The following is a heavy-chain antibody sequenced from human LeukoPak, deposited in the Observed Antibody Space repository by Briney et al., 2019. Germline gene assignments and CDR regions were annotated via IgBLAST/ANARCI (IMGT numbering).Heavy chain of an antibody. V-gene: IGHV3-23*01. D-gene: IGHD6-13*01. J-gene: IGHJ4*02. CDR2: ISGSGGST. CDR1: GFTFSSYA. CDR3: ARDYSGIAAAGTIDY. Sequence: GGSLRLSCAASGFTFSSYAMSWVRQAPGKGLEWVSAISGSGGSTYYADSVKGRFTISRDNAKNSLYLQMNSLRAEDTAVYCCARDYSGIAAAGTIDYWGQGTLVTVSS.